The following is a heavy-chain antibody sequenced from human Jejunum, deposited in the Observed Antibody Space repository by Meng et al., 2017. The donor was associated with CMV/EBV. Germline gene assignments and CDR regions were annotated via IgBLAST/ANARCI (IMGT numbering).Heavy chain of an antibody. CDR2: INGGNGKT. CDR1: GYTFTSYA. D-gene: IGHD2-2*01. Sequence: QGQVVQSGAEVKQPGASVKVARKAYGYTFTSYAIHWVRQAPGQRLEWMGWINGGNGKTKYSQKFQGRVTITRDTSASTAYMELSSLRSEDTAVYYCARDVVVPAALTVRIDYWGQGTLVTVSS. J-gene: IGHJ4*02. V-gene: IGHV1-3*01. CDR3: ARDVVVPAALTVRIDY.